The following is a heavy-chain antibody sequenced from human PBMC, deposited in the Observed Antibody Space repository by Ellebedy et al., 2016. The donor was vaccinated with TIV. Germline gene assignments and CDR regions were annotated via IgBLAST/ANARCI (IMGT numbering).Heavy chain of an antibody. J-gene: IGHJ5*02. CDR1: GYTFTSYA. CDR2: INAGNGNT. D-gene: IGHD4-17*01. V-gene: IGHV1-3*01. Sequence: AASVKVSCKASGYTFTSYAMHWARQAPGQRLEWMGWINAGNGNTKYSQKFQGRVTMTRNTSISTAYMELSSLRSEDTAVYYCAKANDYGDANWFDPWGQGTLVTVSS. CDR3: AKANDYGDANWFDP.